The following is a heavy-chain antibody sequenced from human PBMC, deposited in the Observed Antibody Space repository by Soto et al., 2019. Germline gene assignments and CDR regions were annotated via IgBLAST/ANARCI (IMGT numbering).Heavy chain of an antibody. CDR2: ISTFNGNA. V-gene: IGHV1-18*04. D-gene: IGHD6-19*01. CDR3: ARLHGYSSGWYDY. Sequence: QVQLVQSGAEVKKPGASVKVSCKASGYTFSSNGVSCVRQAPGQGLEWMGWISTFNGNAHYAQKFQGRVTMTTDTSTNTAYMELTSLSSDDTAVYYCARLHGYSSGWYDYWGQGTLVTVSS. J-gene: IGHJ4*02. CDR1: GYTFSSNG.